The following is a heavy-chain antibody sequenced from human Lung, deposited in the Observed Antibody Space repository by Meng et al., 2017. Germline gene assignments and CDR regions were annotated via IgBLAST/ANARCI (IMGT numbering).Heavy chain of an antibody. J-gene: IGHJ4*02. CDR2: INPKSGDT. Sequence: QGQRMKSGAEVKKPGASVKVTCKASGYTFPAYWPHWVRRAPGQGLEWMGRINPKSGDTHYAQRFQGRVTMTGDTSISTAYMELSGLRSDDTAMYYCARDEDISAAGKLFGDYWGQGTLVTVSS. D-gene: IGHD6-13*01. V-gene: IGHV1-2*06. CDR1: GYTFPAYW. CDR3: ARDEDISAAGKLFGDY.